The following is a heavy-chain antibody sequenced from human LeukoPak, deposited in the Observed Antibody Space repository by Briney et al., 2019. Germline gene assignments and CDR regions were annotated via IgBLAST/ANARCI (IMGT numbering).Heavy chain of an antibody. V-gene: IGHV3-48*01. CDR1: GFTLSSYS. CDR2: ISSSSSTI. J-gene: IGHJ4*02. CDR3: ASGSGNYDFWSSYYTGDY. D-gene: IGHD3-3*01. Sequence: GGSLRLSCAASGFTLSSYSMNWVRQAPGKGLEWVSYISSSSSTIYYADSVKGRFTISRDNAKNSLYLQMNSLRAEDTAVYYCASGSGNYDFWSSYYTGDYWGQGTLVTVSS.